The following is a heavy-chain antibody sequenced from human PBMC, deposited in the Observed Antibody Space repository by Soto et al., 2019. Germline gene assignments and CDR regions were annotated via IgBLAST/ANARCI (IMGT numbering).Heavy chain of an antibody. Sequence: ESGPTLVKPTQTLTLTCTFSGFSLNTNAVGVGWIRQPPGKALEWLALLYWDDDKRYSPSLKSRLTITTDTSKNHVVLTMTNMDPVDTATYYCAHRRVRDSSGENFDSWGQGTLVTVSS. D-gene: IGHD6-19*01. V-gene: IGHV2-5*02. CDR3: AHRRVRDSSGENFDS. CDR1: GFSLNTNAVG. CDR2: LYWDDDK. J-gene: IGHJ4*02.